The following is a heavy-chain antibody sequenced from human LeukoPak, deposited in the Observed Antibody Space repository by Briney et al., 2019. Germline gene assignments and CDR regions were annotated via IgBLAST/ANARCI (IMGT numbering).Heavy chain of an antibody. CDR2: VYYSVST. CDR3: ARQESGPYHYMDV. V-gene: IGHV4-59*08. Sequence: SETLSLTCAVSGGSISSYYWTWIRQAPGKGLEWIGYVYYSVSTNYNPSLKSRVSISQDTSKNQVSLKLSSVTAADTAVYYCARQESGPYHYMDVWGKGTTVTVSS. J-gene: IGHJ6*03. D-gene: IGHD3-3*01. CDR1: GGSISSYY.